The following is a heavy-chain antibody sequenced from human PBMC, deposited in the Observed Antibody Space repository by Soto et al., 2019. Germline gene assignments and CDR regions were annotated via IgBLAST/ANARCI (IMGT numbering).Heavy chain of an antibody. J-gene: IGHJ4*02. CDR2: INAGNGNT. D-gene: IGHD2-21*01. Sequence: QVQLVQSGAEEKKPGASVKVSCKASGYTFTSYAMHWVRQAPGQRLEWMGWINAGNGNTKYSQKFQGRVTITRDTSASTAYMELRSLRSADTAVYYCARVGEPIDYWGQGTLVTVSS. V-gene: IGHV1-3*05. CDR3: ARVGEPIDY. CDR1: GYTFTSYA.